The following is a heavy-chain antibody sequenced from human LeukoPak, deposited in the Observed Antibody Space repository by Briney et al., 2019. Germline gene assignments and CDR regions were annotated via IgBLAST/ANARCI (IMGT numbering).Heavy chain of an antibody. V-gene: IGHV4-59*12. D-gene: IGHD2/OR15-2a*01. J-gene: IGHJ5*02. Sequence: KPSETLSLTCTVSGGSISSYYWSWIRQPPGKGLEWIGYIYYSGSTFYNPSFKSRVTTSVHKSKNQSSLKLSAVTAADTAVYYCAILTFWFDPWGPRTLVTVSS. CDR3: AILTFWFDP. CDR1: GGSISSYY. CDR2: IYYSGST.